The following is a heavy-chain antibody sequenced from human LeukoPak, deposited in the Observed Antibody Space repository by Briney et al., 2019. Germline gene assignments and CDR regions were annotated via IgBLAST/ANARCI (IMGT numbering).Heavy chain of an antibody. CDR1: GGSISTTTYY. CDR2: IYYSGTT. J-gene: IGHJ4*02. CDR3: ARDEDYAGGFDY. D-gene: IGHD4-17*01. Sequence: SETLSLTCSVSGGSISTTTYYWGWIRQPPGKGLEWIGTIYYSGTTYYNPSLKSRVTISVDTSKNQFSLKLSSVTAADTAVYYCARDEDYAGGFDYWGQGTLVTVSS. V-gene: IGHV4-39*07.